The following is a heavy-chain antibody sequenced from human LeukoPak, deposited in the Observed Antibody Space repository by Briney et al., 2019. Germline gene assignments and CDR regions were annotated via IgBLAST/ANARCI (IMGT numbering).Heavy chain of an antibody. CDR3: AQDLRLSSSCYSFVY. CDR2: ISGSGGST. V-gene: IGHV3-23*01. CDR1: GLTFISYA. Sequence: GRSLRLSFSAVGLTFISYATRSVRQAPGKGLEWVSAISGSGGSTYSADSVKGSFTKSRDNSKNTLYLQMNSLTAEDTAVYSCAQDLRLSSSCYSFVYWGQGTLVTVSS. J-gene: IGHJ4*02. D-gene: IGHD6-13*01.